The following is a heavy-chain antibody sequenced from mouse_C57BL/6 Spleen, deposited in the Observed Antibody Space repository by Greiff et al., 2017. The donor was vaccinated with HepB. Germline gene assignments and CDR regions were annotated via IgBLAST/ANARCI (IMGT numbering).Heavy chain of an antibody. D-gene: IGHD5-1*01. Sequence: VQLQQSGAELVRPGASVKLSCTASGFNIKDYYMHWVKQRPEQGLEWIGRINPEDGDTEYAPKFQGKATMTADNSSNTAYLQLSSLTSEDTAVYYCTTVGVRGGAFDYWGQGTTLTVSS. CDR2: INPEDGDT. CDR3: TTVGVRGGAFDY. J-gene: IGHJ2*01. CDR1: GFNIKDYY. V-gene: IGHV14-1*01.